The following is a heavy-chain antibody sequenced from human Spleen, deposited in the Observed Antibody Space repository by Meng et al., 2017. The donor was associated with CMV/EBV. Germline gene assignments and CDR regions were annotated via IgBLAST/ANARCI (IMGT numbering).Heavy chain of an antibody. CDR3: ARVGTYSGTYPTGYFDS. D-gene: IGHD1-26*01. V-gene: IGHV4-4*02. CDR1: GSITNSW. CDR2: IYISEKT. J-gene: IGHJ4*02. Sequence: GSITNSWWSWVRHPTGRRLVWIGEIYISEKTTYNPSLTSRLTISIERSKNQFSLKLSSVTAADTAVYYCARVGTYSGTYPTGYFDSWGQGTLVTVSS.